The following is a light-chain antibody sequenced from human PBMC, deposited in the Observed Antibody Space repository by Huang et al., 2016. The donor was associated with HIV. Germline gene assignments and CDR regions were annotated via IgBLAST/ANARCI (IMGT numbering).Light chain of an antibody. CDR1: ENVNSN. V-gene: IGKV3D-15*01. CDR2: GAS. J-gene: IGKJ4*01. CDR3: HQYSKWPPA. Sequence: EIVMTQSPATLSVSPGERATLSCKASENVNSNVAWYQQKPGQAPRVLIYGASTRATGSPARFSGSGSGTEFTLTISSLQSEDFVLYYCHQYSKWPPAFGGGTKVEVK.